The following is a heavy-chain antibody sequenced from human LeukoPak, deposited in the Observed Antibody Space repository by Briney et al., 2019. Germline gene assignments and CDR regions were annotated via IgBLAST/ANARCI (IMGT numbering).Heavy chain of an antibody. V-gene: IGHV3-30*01. J-gene: IGHJ4*02. CDR2: ISYDGSNK. CDR1: GLTFSSYA. CDR3: ARDRDSSGYLDY. D-gene: IGHD3-22*01. Sequence: PGGSLRLSCAASGLTFSSYAMHWVRQAPGKGLEWVAVISYDGSNKYYADSVKGRFTISRDNSKNTLYLQMNSLRAEDTAVYYCARDRDSSGYLDYWGQGTLVTVSS.